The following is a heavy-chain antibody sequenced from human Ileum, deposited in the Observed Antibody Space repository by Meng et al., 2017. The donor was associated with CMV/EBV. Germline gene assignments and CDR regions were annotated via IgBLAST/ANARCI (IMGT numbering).Heavy chain of an antibody. CDR1: GYSISSGYY. V-gene: IGHV4-38-2*02. D-gene: IGHD5-18*01. Sequence: SETLSLTCTVSGYSISSGYYWGWIRQPPGKGLEWIGSIYYSGSTYYNPSLKSRVTISVDTSKNQFSLKLSSVTAADTAVYYCARERIQLWPRPSYFDYWGQGTLVTVSS. CDR3: ARERIQLWPRPSYFDY. CDR2: IYYSGST. J-gene: IGHJ4*02.